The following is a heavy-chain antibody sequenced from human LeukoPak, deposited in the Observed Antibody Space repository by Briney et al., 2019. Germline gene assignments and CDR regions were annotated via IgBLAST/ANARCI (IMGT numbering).Heavy chain of an antibody. Sequence: SETLSLTCTVSGGSISSYYWSWIRQPAGKGLEWIGRIYTSASTNYNPSLKSRVTISVDTAKNQFSLKLSSVTAADTAVYYCATTGLLVAPIWGQGTMVTVSS. J-gene: IGHJ3*02. CDR2: IYTSAST. CDR3: ATTGLLVAPI. V-gene: IGHV4-4*07. D-gene: IGHD5-12*01. CDR1: GGSISSYY.